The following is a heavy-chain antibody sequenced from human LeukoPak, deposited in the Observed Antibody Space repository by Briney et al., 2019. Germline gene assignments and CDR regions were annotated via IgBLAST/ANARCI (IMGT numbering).Heavy chain of an antibody. CDR2: MNPNSGNT. D-gene: IGHD1-26*01. Sequence: ASVTVSCKASGYTFTSYDINWVRQATGQGLEWMGWMNPNSGNTVYAQKFQGRVTMTRNTSISTAYMELSSLRSEDTAVYYCAREDGIVGASWFDPWGQGTLVTVSS. V-gene: IGHV1-8*01. J-gene: IGHJ5*02. CDR1: GYTFTSYD. CDR3: AREDGIVGASWFDP.